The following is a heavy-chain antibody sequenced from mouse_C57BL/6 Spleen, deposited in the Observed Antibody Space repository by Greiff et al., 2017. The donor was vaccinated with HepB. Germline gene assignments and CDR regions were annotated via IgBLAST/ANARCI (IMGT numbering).Heavy chain of an antibody. CDR3: ARSYNYAMDY. CDR1: GYAFTNYL. D-gene: IGHD1-1*01. V-gene: IGHV1-54*01. J-gene: IGHJ4*01. Sequence: QVQLQQSGAELVRPGTSVKVSCKASGYAFTNYLIEWVKQRPGQGLEWIGVINPGSGGTNYNEKFKGKATLTAVKSSSTAYMQLSSLTSEDSAVYFCARSYNYAMDYWGQGTSVTVSS. CDR2: INPGSGGT.